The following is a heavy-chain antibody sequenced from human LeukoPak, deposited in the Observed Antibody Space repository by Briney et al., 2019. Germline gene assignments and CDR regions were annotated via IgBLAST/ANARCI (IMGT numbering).Heavy chain of an antibody. CDR1: GFTFSSYA. J-gene: IGHJ4*02. CDR3: AKLYYASGRYSGFDY. Sequence: GGSLRLSCAASGFTFSSYAMSWVRQAPGKGLEWVSTISDGGGNTYYADSVKGRFTISRDNSKNTLYLQMKSLRAEDTAVYYCAKLYYASGRYSGFDYWGQGTLVTVSS. CDR2: ISDGGGNT. D-gene: IGHD3-10*01. V-gene: IGHV3-23*01.